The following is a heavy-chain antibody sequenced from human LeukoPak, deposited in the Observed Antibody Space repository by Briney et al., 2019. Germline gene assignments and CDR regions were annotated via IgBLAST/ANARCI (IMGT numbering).Heavy chain of an antibody. Sequence: GGSLRLSCAASGFTFSSYGMHWVRQAPGKGLGWVAFIRYDGSNKYYADSVKGRFTISRDSSKNTVYLQMNSLRADDTAVYYCAKGSSPSRPYYFDNWGQGTLVTVSS. CDR3: AKGSSPSRPYYFDN. D-gene: IGHD3-10*01. V-gene: IGHV3-30*02. CDR2: IRYDGSNK. J-gene: IGHJ4*02. CDR1: GFTFSSYG.